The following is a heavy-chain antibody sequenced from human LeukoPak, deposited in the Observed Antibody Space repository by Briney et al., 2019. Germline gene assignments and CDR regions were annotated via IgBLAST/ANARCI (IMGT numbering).Heavy chain of an antibody. CDR2: IIPIFGTA. V-gene: IGHV1-69*06. CDR1: GGTFSSYA. D-gene: IGHD3-10*01. CDR3: ARGSRGNFDY. Sequence: SVKVSCKASGGTFSSYAISWVRQAPGQGLEWMGRIIPIFGTANYAQRFQGRVTITADKSTSTAYMELSSLRSEDTAVYYCARGSRGNFDYWGQGTLVTVSS. J-gene: IGHJ4*02.